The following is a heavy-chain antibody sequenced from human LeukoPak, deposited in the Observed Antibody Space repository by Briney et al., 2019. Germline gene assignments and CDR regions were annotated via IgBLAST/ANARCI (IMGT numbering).Heavy chain of an antibody. Sequence: NPSETLSLTCTVSGGSISSSSYYWGWIRQPPGKGLEWFGSIYYSGSTYYNPSLKSRVTISVDTSKNQFSLKLSSVTAADTAVYYCARDLRGVLPSYWGQGTLVTVSS. CDR1: GGSISSSSYY. V-gene: IGHV4-39*02. CDR3: ARDLRGVLPSY. J-gene: IGHJ4*02. D-gene: IGHD3-10*01. CDR2: IYYSGST.